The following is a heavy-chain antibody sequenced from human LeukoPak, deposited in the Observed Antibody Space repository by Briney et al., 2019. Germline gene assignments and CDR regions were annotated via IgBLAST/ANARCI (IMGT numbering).Heavy chain of an antibody. V-gene: IGHV1-2*02. CDR3: AGRPDTAVVPIFDY. Sequence: ASVKVSCKASGYTFTGYYVHWVRQAPGQGLDWMGWINPNSGGTNYAQKFQGRVTMTGDASISTAYMELNRLGSDDTAIYYCAGRPDTAVVPIFDYWGQGTLVTVSS. D-gene: IGHD5-18*01. CDR2: INPNSGGT. CDR1: GYTFTGYY. J-gene: IGHJ4*02.